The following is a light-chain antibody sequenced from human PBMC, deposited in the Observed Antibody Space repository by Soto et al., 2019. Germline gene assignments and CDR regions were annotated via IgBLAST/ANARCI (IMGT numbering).Light chain of an antibody. CDR2: SAS. V-gene: IGKV3-11*01. CDR3: QKRSNWPQT. CDR1: QHVGND. J-gene: IGKJ4*01. Sequence: EIVLTKSPATLTLSPGERATLSVRARQHVGNDLVWYHQQRGQDPRLLIYSASNRATGIPDRVSGSGSGTVCQLTISRLQPDDFAAYYCQKRSNWPQTCCGGHKVE.